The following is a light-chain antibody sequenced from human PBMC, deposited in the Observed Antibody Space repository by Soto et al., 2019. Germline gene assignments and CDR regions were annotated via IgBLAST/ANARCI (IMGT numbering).Light chain of an antibody. CDR1: QSVSSN. CDR3: QQYLNWLT. V-gene: IGKV3-15*01. J-gene: IGKJ4*01. Sequence: EIVMTQSPATLSVSPGERATLSCRASQSVSSNLVWYQQKPGQAPRLLIYGASTRATGIPARCSGSGSGTEFTLTISRLQSEDFAVYYCQQYLNWLTFGGGTKVEIK. CDR2: GAS.